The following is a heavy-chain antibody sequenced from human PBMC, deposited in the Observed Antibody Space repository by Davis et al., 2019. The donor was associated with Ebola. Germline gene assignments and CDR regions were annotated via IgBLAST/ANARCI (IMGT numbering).Heavy chain of an antibody. J-gene: IGHJ6*02. CDR2: ISYDGSNK. D-gene: IGHD3-16*01. Sequence: GESLKISCAASGFTFSRYPMHWVRQAPGKGLEWVALISYDGSNKYYADSVKGRFTISRDNSKNTLYLQMNSLRAEDTAVYYCARDGPLFALGDYYYGMGVWGQGTTVTVSS. CDR1: GFTFSRYP. CDR3: ARDGPLFALGDYYYGMGV. V-gene: IGHV3-30-3*01.